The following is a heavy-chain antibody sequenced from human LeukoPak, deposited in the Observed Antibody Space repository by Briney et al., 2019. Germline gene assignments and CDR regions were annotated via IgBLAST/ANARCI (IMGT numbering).Heavy chain of an antibody. CDR2: IFHSGAT. CDR3: ASWSTRFPSY. Sequence: SETLSLTCAVSGGSIGTTHWWSWVRQPPGKGLEWIGEIFHSGATNYRPSLRSRATISLDKSKNQFSLKLSSVTAADTAVYYCASWSTRFPSYWGQGTLVIVSS. V-gene: IGHV4-4*02. D-gene: IGHD3-3*01. CDR1: GGSIGTTHW. J-gene: IGHJ4*02.